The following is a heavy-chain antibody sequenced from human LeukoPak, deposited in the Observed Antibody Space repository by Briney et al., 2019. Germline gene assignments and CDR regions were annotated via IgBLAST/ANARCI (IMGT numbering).Heavy chain of an antibody. J-gene: IGHJ4*02. CDR1: GFTFSTYA. V-gene: IGHV3-64*01. Sequence: GESLRLSCAASGFTFSTYAMHWVRQAPGKGLEYVSAISSNGGSTYYANSVKGRFTISRDNSKNTLYLQMGSLRAEDMAVYYCARAKYYDFWSGYSGPFDYWGQGTLVTVSS. CDR3: ARAKYYDFWSGYSGPFDY. CDR2: ISSNGGST. D-gene: IGHD3-3*01.